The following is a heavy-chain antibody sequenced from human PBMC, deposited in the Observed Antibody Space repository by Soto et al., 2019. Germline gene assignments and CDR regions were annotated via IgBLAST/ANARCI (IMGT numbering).Heavy chain of an antibody. CDR2: IIPIFGTA. CDR1: GGTFSSYA. D-gene: IGHD3-3*01. CDR3: ARDGAIFGVLKNWFDP. J-gene: IGHJ5*02. V-gene: IGHV1-69*01. Sequence: QVQLVQSGAEVKKPGSSVKVSCKASGGTFSSYAISWVRQAPGQGLEWMGGIIPIFGTANYAQKFQGRVTITADESTSTAYMELSSLRSEDTALYYCARDGAIFGVLKNWFDPWGQGTLVTVSS.